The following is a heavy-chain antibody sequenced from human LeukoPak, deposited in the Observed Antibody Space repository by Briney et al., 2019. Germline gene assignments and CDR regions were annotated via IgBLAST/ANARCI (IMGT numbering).Heavy chain of an antibody. D-gene: IGHD3-22*01. J-gene: IGHJ4*02. CDR3: ARDYDSSGYYSN. Sequence: GASVKVSCKASGYTXTTYGISWVRQAPGQGLEWMGWISGYNGNTNYAQKFQGRVTMTTDTSTSTAYMELRSLRSDDTAVYYCARDYDSSGYYSNWGQGILVTVSS. CDR1: GYTXTTYG. V-gene: IGHV1-18*01. CDR2: ISGYNGNT.